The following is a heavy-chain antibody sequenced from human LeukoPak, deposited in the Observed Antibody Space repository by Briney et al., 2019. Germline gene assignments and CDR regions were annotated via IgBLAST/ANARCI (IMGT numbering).Heavy chain of an antibody. J-gene: IGHJ4*02. CDR1: GFTFSVEY. D-gene: IGHD3-10*01. V-gene: IGHV3-11*01. CDR3: TRARGAGPGAHFDY. Sequence: GGSLRLSCAASGFTFSVEYMSWLRQAPGKGLEWVSYISGSGSSIFYADSVKGRFTISRDNAKNSLFLQMNSLRAEDTAVYYCTRARGAGPGAHFDYWGQGTLVTVSS. CDR2: ISGSGSSI.